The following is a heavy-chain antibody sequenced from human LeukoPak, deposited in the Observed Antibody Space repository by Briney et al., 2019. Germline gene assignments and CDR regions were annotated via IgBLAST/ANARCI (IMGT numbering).Heavy chain of an antibody. CDR1: GFTFDEYG. Sequence: GGSLRLSCAASGFTFDEYGMSWVRQAPGKGLEWVSGINWNGGSTGYADSVKGRFTISRDNAKKSLYLQMNSLRAEDTALYYCARDPLYDSSGPIDYWGQGTLVTVSS. CDR3: ARDPLYDSSGPIDY. D-gene: IGHD3-22*01. J-gene: IGHJ4*02. CDR2: INWNGGST. V-gene: IGHV3-20*04.